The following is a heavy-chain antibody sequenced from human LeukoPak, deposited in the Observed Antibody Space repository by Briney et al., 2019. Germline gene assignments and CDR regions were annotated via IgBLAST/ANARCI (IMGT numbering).Heavy chain of an antibody. CDR1: VGSFSGYY. Sequence: SETLSLTCAVYVGSFSGYYWSWIRQPPGKGLEWIGEINHSGSTNYNSSLKSRVTISVDTSKNQFSLKLSTVTAADTAVYYCARGYYGSGSHCCHMDVWGKGTTITVS. V-gene: IGHV4-34*01. D-gene: IGHD3-10*01. CDR2: INHSGST. J-gene: IGHJ6*03. CDR3: ARGYYGSGSHCCHMDV.